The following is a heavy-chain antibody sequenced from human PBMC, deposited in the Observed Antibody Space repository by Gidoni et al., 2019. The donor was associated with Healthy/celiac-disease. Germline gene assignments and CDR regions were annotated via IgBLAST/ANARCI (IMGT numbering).Heavy chain of an antibody. CDR2: IYTSGST. J-gene: IGHJ4*02. D-gene: IGHD6-13*01. CDR3: AGIAEAGPCPSDY. CDR1: GGSISSGSHY. V-gene: IGHV4-61*02. Sequence: QVQLQESGPGLVKPSQTLSLTCTVSGGSISSGSHYWSWIRQPAGKGLECIGRIYTSGSTNYNRSLKSRVTISVDTSKNQFSLKLSSVTAADTAVYYCAGIAEAGPCPSDYWGQGTLVTVSS.